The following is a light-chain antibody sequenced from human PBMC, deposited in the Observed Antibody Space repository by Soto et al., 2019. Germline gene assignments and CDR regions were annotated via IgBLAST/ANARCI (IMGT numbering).Light chain of an antibody. CDR2: DAS. CDR1: QDIAGY. J-gene: IGKJ5*01. V-gene: IGKV1-33*01. Sequence: IQVTQSPSSVSASVGDRVTITCRASQDIAGYLAWYQHKPGRTPELLIYDASNLETGVPSRFSGSGSGTDFTFTISSLQPEDIATYYCQQYDNLPVTFGQGTRLEIK. CDR3: QQYDNLPVT.